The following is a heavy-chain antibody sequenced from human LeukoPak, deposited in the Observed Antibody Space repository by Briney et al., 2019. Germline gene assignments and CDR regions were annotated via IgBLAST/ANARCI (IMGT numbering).Heavy chain of an antibody. CDR2: IRNDGSNK. J-gene: IGHJ4*02. V-gene: IGHV3-30*02. CDR3: AKDKGYGIDY. Sequence: QPGGSLRLSCGASGFDFSNNGMYWVRQAPGKGLERVAFIRNDGSNKYLDSVKGRFTISRDNSKNTVYLQMNSLRAEDTAVYYCAKDKGYGIDYWGQGTLVTVSS. CDR1: GFDFSNNG. D-gene: IGHD5-12*01.